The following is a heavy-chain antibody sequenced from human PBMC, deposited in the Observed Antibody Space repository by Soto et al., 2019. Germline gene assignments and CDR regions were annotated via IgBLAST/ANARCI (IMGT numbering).Heavy chain of an antibody. CDR2: IYYSGST. CDR1: GGSISSGGYY. J-gene: IGHJ3*02. CDR3: ARGGLWFGELWGRAAFDI. V-gene: IGHV4-31*03. Sequence: QVQLQESGPGLVKPSQTLSLTCTVSGGSISSGGYYWSWIRQHPGKGLEWIGYIYYSGSTYYNPSLKSRVTISVDRSKNQFSLKLSSVTAADTAVYYCARGGLWFGELWGRAAFDIWGQGTMVTVS. D-gene: IGHD3-10*01.